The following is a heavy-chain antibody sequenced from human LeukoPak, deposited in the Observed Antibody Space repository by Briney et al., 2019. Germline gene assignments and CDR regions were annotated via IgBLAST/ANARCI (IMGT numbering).Heavy chain of an antibody. CDR2: IYTSGST. D-gene: IGHD3-22*01. CDR3: AREDSSGYYFDAFDI. CDR1: GGSISSYY. Sequence: SETLSLTCTVSGGSISSYYWSWIRQPAGQGREWIGRIYTSGSTNYNPSLKSRVTMSVDTSKNQFSLKLSSVTAADTAVYYCAREDSSGYYFDAFDIWGQGTMVTVSS. J-gene: IGHJ3*02. V-gene: IGHV4-4*07.